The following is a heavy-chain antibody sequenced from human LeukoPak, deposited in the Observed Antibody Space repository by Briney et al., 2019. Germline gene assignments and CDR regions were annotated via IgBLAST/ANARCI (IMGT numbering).Heavy chain of an antibody. J-gene: IGHJ4*02. CDR2: IWYDGSNK. CDR3: ARDSGHPDY. CDR1: GFTFSSYG. Sequence: QPGRSLILSCAASGFTFSSYGMHWVRQAPGKGLEWVAVIWYDGSNKYYADSVKGRFTISRDNSKNTLYLQMNSLRAEYTDVYYCARDSGHPDYWGQGTLVTVSS. V-gene: IGHV3-33*01.